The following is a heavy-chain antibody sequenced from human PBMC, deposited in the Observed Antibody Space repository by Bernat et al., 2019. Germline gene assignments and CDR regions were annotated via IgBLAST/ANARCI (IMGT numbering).Heavy chain of an antibody. V-gene: IGHV1-69*01. CDR1: GGTFSSYA. J-gene: IGHJ6*02. CDR3: AVERVDTAMVLGSRPYGMDV. Sequence: QVQLVQSGAEVKKPGSSVKVSCKASGGTFSSYAISWVRQAPGQGLEWMGGIIPIFGTANYAQKFQGRVTIPADESTSTAYMELSSLRSEDTAVYYCAVERVDTAMVLGSRPYGMDVWGQGTTVTVSS. D-gene: IGHD5-18*01. CDR2: IIPIFGTA.